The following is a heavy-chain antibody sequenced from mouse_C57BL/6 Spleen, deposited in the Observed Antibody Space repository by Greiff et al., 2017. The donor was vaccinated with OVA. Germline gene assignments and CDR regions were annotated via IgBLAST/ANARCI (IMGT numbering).Heavy chain of an antibody. Sequence: EVKLQESGPELVKPGASVKISCKASGYSFTGYYMNWVKQSPEKSLEWIGEINPSTGGTTYNQKFKAKATLTVDKSSSTAYMQLKSLTSEDSAVYYCARRDGSSPWYFDVWGTGTTVTVSS. CDR1: GYSFTGYY. J-gene: IGHJ1*03. D-gene: IGHD1-1*01. V-gene: IGHV1-42*01. CDR2: INPSTGGT. CDR3: ARRDGSSPWYFDV.